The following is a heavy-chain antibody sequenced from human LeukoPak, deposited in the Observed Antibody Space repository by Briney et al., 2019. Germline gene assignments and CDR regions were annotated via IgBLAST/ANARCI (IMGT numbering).Heavy chain of an antibody. CDR3: ARVLPSTGYAFDI. Sequence: HPGGSPRLSCAASGFTFSSYSMNWVRQAPGKGLEWVSYISSSSSTIYYADSVKGRFTISRDNAKNSLYLQMNSLRAEDTAVYYCARVLPSTGYAFDIWGQGTMVTVSS. J-gene: IGHJ3*02. CDR2: ISSSSSTI. V-gene: IGHV3-48*04. CDR1: GFTFSSYS. D-gene: IGHD5/OR15-5a*01.